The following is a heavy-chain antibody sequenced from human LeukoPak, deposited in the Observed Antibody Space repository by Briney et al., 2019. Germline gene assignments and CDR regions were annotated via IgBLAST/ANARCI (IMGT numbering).Heavy chain of an antibody. D-gene: IGHD3-22*01. J-gene: IGHJ4*02. CDR1: GFTFSSYA. CDR2: TSYDGSNK. Sequence: PGGSLRLSCAASGFTFSSYAMHWVRQAPGKGLEWVAVTSYDGSNKYYADSVKGRFTISRDNSKNTLYLQMNSLRAEDTAVYYCARDHYDSSGYGFGYWGQGTLVTVSS. V-gene: IGHV3-30-3*01. CDR3: ARDHYDSSGYGFGY.